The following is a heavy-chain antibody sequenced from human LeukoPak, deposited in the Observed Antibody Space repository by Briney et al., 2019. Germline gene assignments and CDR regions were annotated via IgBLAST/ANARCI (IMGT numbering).Heavy chain of an antibody. Sequence: SETLSLTCIASGGSINSYFWTWIRQPPGKGLQWIGYLYYSGSTNYNPSLKSRVTISLDTSKNQCSLQLNSVTAADTAVYYCARHHTSAATSLAVWGQGTMVTVSS. CDR1: GGSINSYF. CDR2: LYYSGST. J-gene: IGHJ3*01. D-gene: IGHD2-15*01. CDR3: ARHHTSAATSLAV. V-gene: IGHV4-59*08.